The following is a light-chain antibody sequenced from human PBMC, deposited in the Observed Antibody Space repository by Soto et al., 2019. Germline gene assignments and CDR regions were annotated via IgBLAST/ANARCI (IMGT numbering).Light chain of an antibody. CDR3: ALYMGCGIWV. CDR1: SGSVSSSYY. CDR2: TTS. V-gene: IGLV8-61*01. J-gene: IGLJ3*02. Sequence: QAVVTQEPSFSVSPGGTVTLTCGLTSGSVSSSYYPSWSQQTPGQPPRSLIFTTSTRSSGIPDRFSGSILGNKAALIITGAQADDEAHYYCALYMGCGIWVFGGGTKVTVL.